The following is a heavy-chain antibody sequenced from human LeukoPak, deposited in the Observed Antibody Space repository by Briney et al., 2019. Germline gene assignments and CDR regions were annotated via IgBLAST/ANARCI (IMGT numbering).Heavy chain of an antibody. V-gene: IGHV4-59*01. J-gene: IGHJ6*02. Sequence: SETLSLTCTVSGGSISSYYWSWIRQPPGKGLERIGYIYYSGSTNYNPSLKSRVTISVDTSKNQFSLKLSSVTAADTAVYYCARVRLRQPGGIAAAGPHYYYYGMDVWGQGTTVTVSS. D-gene: IGHD6-13*01. CDR3: ARVRLRQPGGIAAAGPHYYYYGMDV. CDR1: GGSISSYY. CDR2: IYYSGST.